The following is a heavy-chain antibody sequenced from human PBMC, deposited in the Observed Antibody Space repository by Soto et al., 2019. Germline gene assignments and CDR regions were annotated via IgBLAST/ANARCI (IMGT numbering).Heavy chain of an antibody. CDR3: ARGRRDYGSGSYGYYGMDV. D-gene: IGHD3-10*01. J-gene: IGHJ6*02. V-gene: IGHV3-53*01. CDR2: IYSGGST. CDR1: GFTVSSNY. Sequence: GGSLRLSCAASGFTVSSNYMSWVRQAPGKGLEWVSVIYSGGSTYYADSVKGRFTISRDNSKNTLYLQMNSLRAGDTAVYYCARGRRDYGSGSYGYYGMDVWGQGTTVTVSS.